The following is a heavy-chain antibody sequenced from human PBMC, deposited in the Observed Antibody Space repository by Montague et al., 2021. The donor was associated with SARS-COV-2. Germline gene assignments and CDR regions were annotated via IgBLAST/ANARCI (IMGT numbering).Heavy chain of an antibody. Sequence: SLRLSCAASGFSFSDYYMSWVRQAPGKGLEWVSHITSFSTTYYADSVKGRFTISRDNAKNSLYLQMSSLRAGDTAVYFCARDAKSIAYWGQGTLVSVSS. CDR2: ITSFSTT. CDR1: GFSFSDYY. V-gene: IGHV3-11*01. CDR3: ARDAKSIAY. J-gene: IGHJ4*02.